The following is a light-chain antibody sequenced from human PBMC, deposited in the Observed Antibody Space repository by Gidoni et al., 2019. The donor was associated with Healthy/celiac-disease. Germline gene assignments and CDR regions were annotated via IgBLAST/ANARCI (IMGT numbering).Light chain of an antibody. J-gene: IGLJ3*02. V-gene: IGLV2-14*01. Sequence: QSALTQPASVSGSPGPSITIYCTGTSSDVGGYNYVSWYQQHPGNAPKLMIYEVSNRPSGVSNRFSGSKSGNTASLTISGLQAEDEADYYCSSYTSSSTVFGGGTKLTVL. CDR1: SSDVGGYNY. CDR2: EVS. CDR3: SSYTSSSTV.